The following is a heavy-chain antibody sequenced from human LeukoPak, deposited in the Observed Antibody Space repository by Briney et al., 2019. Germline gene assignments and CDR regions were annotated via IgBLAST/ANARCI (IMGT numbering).Heavy chain of an antibody. V-gene: IGHV3-7*01. CDR2: IKQDGSYK. Sequence: PGGSLRLSCAASGFTFRNYWMSWVRQAPGKGLEWVATIKQDGSYKNYVDSVKGRFTISKDNAKNSLYLQMNSPRAEDTAVYYCARDAPKGPSNVVGSSDYWGQGTLVTVSS. CDR1: GFTFRNYW. D-gene: IGHD2-21*01. J-gene: IGHJ4*02. CDR3: ARDAPKGPSNVVGSSDY.